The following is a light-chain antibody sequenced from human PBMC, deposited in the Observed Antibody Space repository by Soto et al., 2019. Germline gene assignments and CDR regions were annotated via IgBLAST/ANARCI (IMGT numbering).Light chain of an antibody. CDR1: QSVSSSY. CDR3: QQYGSSLT. V-gene: IGKV3-20*01. CDR2: GAS. Sequence: EIVLTQSPGTLSLSPGERATLSCRASQSVSSSYLAWYQQKPGQAPSLLIYGASSRATGIPDRFSGSGSGTDFTLTISRLEPEDFALYYCQQYGSSLTCGGGTKVEIK. J-gene: IGKJ4*01.